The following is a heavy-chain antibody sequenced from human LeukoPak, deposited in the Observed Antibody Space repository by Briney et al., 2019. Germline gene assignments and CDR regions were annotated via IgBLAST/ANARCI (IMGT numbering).Heavy chain of an antibody. Sequence: GASVKVSCKASGGTFSSYAISWVRQAPGQGLEWMGGIIPIFGTANYAQKFQGRVTITADESTSTAYMELSSLRSEDTAVYYCARVHNYYDSSGYLTIFDYWGQGTLVTVSS. CDR1: GGTFSSYA. CDR3: ARVHNYYDSSGYLTIFDY. V-gene: IGHV1-69*13. D-gene: IGHD3-22*01. CDR2: IIPIFGTA. J-gene: IGHJ4*02.